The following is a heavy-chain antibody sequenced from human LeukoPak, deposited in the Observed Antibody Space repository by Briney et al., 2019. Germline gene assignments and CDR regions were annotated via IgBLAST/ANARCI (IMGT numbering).Heavy chain of an antibody. D-gene: IGHD4-23*01. V-gene: IGHV1-69*01. Sequence: GASVKVSCKASGGTFSSYTISWVRQAPGQGLEWMGGIIPIFGTANYAQRFQGRVTITADESTSTAYMELSSLRSEDTAVYYCAKLTHRDTHSYYYGMDVWGQGTTVTVSS. CDR1: GGTFSSYT. CDR3: AKLTHRDTHSYYYGMDV. J-gene: IGHJ6*02. CDR2: IIPIFGTA.